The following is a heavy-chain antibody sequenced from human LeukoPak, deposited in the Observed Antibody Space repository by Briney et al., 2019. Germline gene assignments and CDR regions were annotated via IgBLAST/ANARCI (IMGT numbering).Heavy chain of an antibody. CDR1: GFTFSTYW. J-gene: IGHJ6*04. CDR2: IKQDGSEK. V-gene: IGHV3-7*01. Sequence: GGSLRLSCAASGFTFSTYWMLWVRQAPGKGLEWVASIKQDGSEKYYVDSMKGRFTISRDNAENSLYLQMNSLRAEDTAVYYCARMPRGPDVWGKGTTVTVSS. D-gene: IGHD2-2*01. CDR3: ARMPRGPDV.